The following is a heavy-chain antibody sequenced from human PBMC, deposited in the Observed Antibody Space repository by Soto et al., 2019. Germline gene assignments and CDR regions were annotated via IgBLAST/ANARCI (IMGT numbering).Heavy chain of an antibody. Sequence: SETLSLTCAVSGGSITGRDYYWSWIRQHPGKGLEWIGYIYYRGSTYYNPSLTSRVTISLDTSKNQFSLKLSSVTAADTAVYYCAKAVRFGWPYYFDSWGQGTLVTVSS. CDR2: IYYRGST. V-gene: IGHV4-31*11. D-gene: IGHD3-10*01. J-gene: IGHJ4*02. CDR1: GGSITGRDYY. CDR3: AKAVRFGWPYYFDS.